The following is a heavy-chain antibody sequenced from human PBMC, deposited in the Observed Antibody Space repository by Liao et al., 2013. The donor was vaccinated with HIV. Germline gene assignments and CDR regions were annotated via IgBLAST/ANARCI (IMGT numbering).Heavy chain of an antibody. D-gene: IGHD4/OR15-4a*01. Sequence: QVQLQESGPGLVRPSQTLSLTCNVSGGSISSGTYYWSWIRQPAGKGLEWIGRIYTSGSTNYNPSLKSRVTISADTSKNQFSLKVNSVTAADTAVYYCARGLRSDFGSKSRYFDYWGQGTLVTVSS. J-gene: IGHJ4*02. V-gene: IGHV4-61*02. CDR3: ARGLRSDFGSKSRYFDY. CDR1: GGSISSGTYY. CDR2: IYTSGST.